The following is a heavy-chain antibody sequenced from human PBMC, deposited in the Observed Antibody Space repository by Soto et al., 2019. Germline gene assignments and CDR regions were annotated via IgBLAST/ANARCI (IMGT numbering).Heavy chain of an antibody. J-gene: IGHJ4*02. V-gene: IGHV4-39*01. Sequence: SETLSLTCTVSGGSVSSSSYYWGWVRQHTGKGLEWIGSVYYSGRTYYNASHERRVTIYVDKSKNQFSLKLMSLSAADTAVYFCVILELLATISYYFAYSCQVALVTVSS. CDR2: VYYSGRT. D-gene: IGHD3-10*01. CDR1: GGSVSSSSYY. CDR3: VILELLATISYYFAY.